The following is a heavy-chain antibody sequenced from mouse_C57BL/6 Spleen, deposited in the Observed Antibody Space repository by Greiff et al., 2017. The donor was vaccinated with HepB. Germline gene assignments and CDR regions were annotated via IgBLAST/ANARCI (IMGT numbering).Heavy chain of an antibody. D-gene: IGHD2-5*01. CDR1: GYTFTSYW. Sequence: QVQLQQPGAELVRPGSSVKLSCKASGYTFTSYWMHWVKQRPIQGLEWSGNIDPSDSETHYNQKFKDKATLTVDKSSSTAYMQLSSLTSEDSAVYYCARGGSNWYFDYWGHSTTLTVSS. CDR2: IDPSDSET. CDR3: ARGGSNWYFDY. J-gene: IGHJ2*01. V-gene: IGHV1-52*01.